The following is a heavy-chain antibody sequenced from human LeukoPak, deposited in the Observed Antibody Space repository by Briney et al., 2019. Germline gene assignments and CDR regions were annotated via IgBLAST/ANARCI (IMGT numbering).Heavy chain of an antibody. V-gene: IGHV4-59*08. CDR3: SRPSRTGSVWDAFEI. J-gene: IGHJ3*02. CDR1: GGSISNYY. Sequence: SETLSLTCTVSGGSISNYYWSWIRQPPGKGLEWIGYIYYSGSTNYNPYLTGRGPISVDTSKNKFSLTLSPVTAADADMYYCSRPSRTGSVWDAFEIWGQGKMLTVSS. D-gene: IGHD2-15*01. CDR2: IYYSGST.